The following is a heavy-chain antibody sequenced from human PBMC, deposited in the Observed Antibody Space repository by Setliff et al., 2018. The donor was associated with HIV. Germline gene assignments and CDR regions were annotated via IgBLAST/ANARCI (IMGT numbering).Heavy chain of an antibody. CDR1: GGSISSSSYY. V-gene: IGHV4-39*01. CDR3: ARGWPDDSSTRGYFDY. CDR2: IYYSGST. Sequence: SETLSLTCTVSGGSISSSSYYWGWIRQPPGKGLEWIGSIYYSGSTYYNPSLKSRVTIPVDTSKNQFSLKLSSVTAADTAVYYCARGWPDDSSTRGYFDYWGQGTLVTVS. J-gene: IGHJ4*02. D-gene: IGHD3-22*01.